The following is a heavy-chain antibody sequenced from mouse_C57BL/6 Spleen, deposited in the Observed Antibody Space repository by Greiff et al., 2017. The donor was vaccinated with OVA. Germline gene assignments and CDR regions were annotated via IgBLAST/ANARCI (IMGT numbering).Heavy chain of an antibody. CDR1: GYAFSSYW. D-gene: IGHD1-1*01. J-gene: IGHJ1*03. Sequence: VQLQQSGAELVKPGASVKISCKASGYAFSSYWMNWVKQRPGKGLEWIGQIYPGDGDTNYNGKFKGKATLTADKSSSTAYMQLSSLTSEDSAVYFCARGRITTYWYFDVWGTGTTVTVSS. CDR2: IYPGDGDT. V-gene: IGHV1-80*01. CDR3: ARGRITTYWYFDV.